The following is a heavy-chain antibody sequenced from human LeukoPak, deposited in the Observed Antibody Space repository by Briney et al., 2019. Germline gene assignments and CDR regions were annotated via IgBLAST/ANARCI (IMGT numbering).Heavy chain of an antibody. CDR3: ARISGPAEWATVDY. J-gene: IGHJ4*02. CDR2: IYYSGST. V-gene: IGHV4-39*07. Sequence: PSETLSLTCTVSGGPISSSSYYWGWIRQPPGKGLEWIGSIYYSGSTYYNPSLKSRVSISVDTSKNQFSLKLSSVTAADTAVYYCARISGPAEWATVDYGGQGTLVTVSS. CDR1: GGPISSSSYY. D-gene: IGHD3-3*01.